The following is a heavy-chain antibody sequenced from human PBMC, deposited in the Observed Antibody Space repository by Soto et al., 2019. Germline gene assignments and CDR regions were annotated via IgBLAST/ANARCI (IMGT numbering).Heavy chain of an antibody. Sequence: GGSLRLSCAASGFTFSSYWMSWVRQAPGKGLEWVANIKQDGSEKYYVDSVKGRFTISRDNAKNSLYLQMNSLRAEDTAVYYCARVSIVVVPAAFDYWGQGTLVTVSS. CDR2: IKQDGSEK. D-gene: IGHD2-2*01. CDR3: ARVSIVVVPAAFDY. V-gene: IGHV3-7*01. J-gene: IGHJ4*02. CDR1: GFTFSSYW.